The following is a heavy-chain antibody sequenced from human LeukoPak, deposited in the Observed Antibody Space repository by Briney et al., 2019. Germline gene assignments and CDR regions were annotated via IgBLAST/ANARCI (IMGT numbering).Heavy chain of an antibody. CDR2: ISNSGGGT. CDR1: GFTFSNYA. J-gene: IGHJ3*02. Sequence: PGGSLRLSCAASGFTFSNYAMSWVRQAPGKGLEGVSGISNSGGGTFYADSVKGRFTISRDNSKNTLYLQVSSLRVEDTAVYHCARDNWNDVSGAFDIWGQGTMVTVSS. V-gene: IGHV3-23*01. D-gene: IGHD1-1*01. CDR3: ARDNWNDVSGAFDI.